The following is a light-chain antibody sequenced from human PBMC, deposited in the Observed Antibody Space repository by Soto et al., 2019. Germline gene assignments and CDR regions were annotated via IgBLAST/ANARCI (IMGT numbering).Light chain of an antibody. CDR3: QQYDISPWT. Sequence: EIVLTQSPATLSLSPGERATLSCRASQSVSSNFLAWYQHKPGLAPRLLIYDSSSRATGIPDRFSGSGSGTDFTLSIIRLEPEDFAVYYCQQYDISPWTFGQGTKVDIK. CDR1: QSVSSNF. J-gene: IGKJ1*01. V-gene: IGKV3D-20*01. CDR2: DSS.